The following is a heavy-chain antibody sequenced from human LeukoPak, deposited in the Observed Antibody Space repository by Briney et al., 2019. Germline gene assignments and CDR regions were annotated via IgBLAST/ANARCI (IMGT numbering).Heavy chain of an antibody. J-gene: IGHJ3*02. CDR2: IYYSGKT. V-gene: IGHV4-39*07. CDR1: GGSISTSSYH. D-gene: IGHD2-2*01. CDR3: ARSGPPAGRPDAFDI. Sequence: PSETLSLTCTVSGGSISTSSYHWGWFRQPPGKALECIGTIYYSGKTYYNPSLNSRVTISIHTSKNEFSLKLSSVTAAARAVYYCARSGPPAGRPDAFDIWGQGTMATVSS.